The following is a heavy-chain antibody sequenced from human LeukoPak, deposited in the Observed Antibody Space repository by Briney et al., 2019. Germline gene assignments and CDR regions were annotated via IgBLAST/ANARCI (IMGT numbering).Heavy chain of an antibody. D-gene: IGHD2-2*01. J-gene: IGHJ6*02. CDR1: GVTFSAYG. Sequence: GGSLRLSCAASGVTFSAYGMAWVRQAPGKGLEWVSSITSSIDYMYYADSVKGRFTISRENAKNSLYLQMNSLRAEDTAVYYCARDWGYCSSTSCFYYGMDVWGQGTTVTVSS. V-gene: IGHV3-21*01. CDR3: ARDWGYCSSTSCFYYGMDV. CDR2: ITSSIDYM.